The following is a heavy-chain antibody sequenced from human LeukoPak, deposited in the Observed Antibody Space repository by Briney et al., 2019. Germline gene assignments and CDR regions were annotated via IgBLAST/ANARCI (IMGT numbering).Heavy chain of an antibody. J-gene: IGHJ5*02. V-gene: IGHV3-66*04. CDR2: IYSGGST. CDR3: ARHDWFDP. CDR1: EFSVGSNY. Sequence: GGSLRLSCAASEFSVGSNYMTWVRQAPGKGLEWVSLIYSGGSTYYADSVKGRFTISRDNSKNTLYLQMNSLRAEDTAVYYCARHDWFDPWGQGTLVTVSS.